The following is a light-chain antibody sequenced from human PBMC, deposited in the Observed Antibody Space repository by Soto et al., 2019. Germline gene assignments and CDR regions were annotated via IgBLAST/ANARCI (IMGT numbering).Light chain of an antibody. CDR1: QTVNNNY. J-gene: IGKJ1*01. CDR3: QQYGSSTWT. CDR2: GAS. V-gene: IGKV3-20*01. Sequence: DIVFTQSPGTLSLSPGERAILSGRASQTVNNNYLAWCQQKTGQAPRLLIYGASSRATGIPDTFSGCGSGTDFTLTIRRLETEELAVYDCQQYGSSTWTVGIGTKGDIK.